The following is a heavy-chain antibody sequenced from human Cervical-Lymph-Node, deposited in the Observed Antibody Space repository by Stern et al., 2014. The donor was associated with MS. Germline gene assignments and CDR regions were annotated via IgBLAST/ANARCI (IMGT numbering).Heavy chain of an antibody. D-gene: IGHD4-17*01. CDR3: ARRYGDYVEYFDS. V-gene: IGHV5-51*01. Sequence: VQLVQSGVEVKKSGESLKISCKGSGYNFSKDWIAWVRQMPGKGLEWRGAVYPGDSDVIYSPSFRGQVSISVDKSITTAYLQWNTLKASDSAMYYCARRYGDYVEYFDSWGQGTLVAVS. CDR1: GYNFSKDW. CDR2: VYPGDSDV. J-gene: IGHJ4*02.